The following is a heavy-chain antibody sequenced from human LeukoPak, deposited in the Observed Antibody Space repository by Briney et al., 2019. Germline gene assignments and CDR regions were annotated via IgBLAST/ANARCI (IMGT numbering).Heavy chain of an antibody. Sequence: SVTVSCKASGGTFSSYAVSWVRQAPGQGLEWMGRIIPILGIANYAQKFQGRVTITADKSTSTAYMELSSLRSEDTAVYHCARSALLQTVDNWFDPWGQGTLVTVSS. J-gene: IGHJ5*02. D-gene: IGHD1-26*01. CDR1: GGTFSSYA. CDR3: ARSALLQTVDNWFDP. V-gene: IGHV1-69*04. CDR2: IIPILGIA.